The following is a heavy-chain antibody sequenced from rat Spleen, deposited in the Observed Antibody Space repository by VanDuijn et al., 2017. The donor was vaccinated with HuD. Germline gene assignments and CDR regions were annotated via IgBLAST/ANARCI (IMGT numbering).Heavy chain of an antibody. CDR3: ARGGSRHYCDY. V-gene: IGHV2-30*01. Sequence: QVQLKESGPGLVQPSQTLSLTCTVSGFSLTSYNVHWVRQPKGKGLEWMGVIWTGGSTDYNSALKSRLSISRDTSKSQVFSKRNSLQTEDIATYCCARGGSRHYCDYWGQGVMVTVSS. J-gene: IGHJ2*01. D-gene: IGHD1-3*01. CDR2: IWTGGST. CDR1: GFSLTSYN.